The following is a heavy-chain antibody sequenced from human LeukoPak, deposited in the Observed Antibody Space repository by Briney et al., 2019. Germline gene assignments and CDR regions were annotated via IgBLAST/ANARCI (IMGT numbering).Heavy chain of an antibody. CDR2: INHGGTT. J-gene: IGHJ4*02. CDR3: ARSYSSTWRSPFDY. Sequence: SETLSLTCAVYGGSFSNYYWSWIRQPPGKGLEWIGEINHGGTTKYNPSLKSRVTISVDTSKNHFSLTLSSVTAADTAVYYCARSYSSTWRSPFDYWGQGNLVTVSS. V-gene: IGHV4-34*01. D-gene: IGHD6-13*01. CDR1: GGSFSNYY.